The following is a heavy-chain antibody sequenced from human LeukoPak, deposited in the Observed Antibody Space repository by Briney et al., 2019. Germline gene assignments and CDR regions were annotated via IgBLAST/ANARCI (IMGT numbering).Heavy chain of an antibody. Sequence: GGSLRLSCAASGFTFSSYAMSWVRQAPGKGLEWVSAISGSGGSTYYADSVKGRFTISRDNSKNTLYLQMNSLRAEDTAVYYCAKVPLIVVATAIHFQHWGQGTLVTVSS. D-gene: IGHD2-21*02. CDR3: AKVPLIVVATAIHFQH. CDR2: ISGSGGST. V-gene: IGHV3-23*01. CDR1: GFTFSSYA. J-gene: IGHJ1*01.